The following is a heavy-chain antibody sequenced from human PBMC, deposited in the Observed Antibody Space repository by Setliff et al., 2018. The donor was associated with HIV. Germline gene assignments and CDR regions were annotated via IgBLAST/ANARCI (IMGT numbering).Heavy chain of an antibody. CDR1: GGSISSDNYY. V-gene: IGHV4-30-4*08. Sequence: SETLSLTCTVSGGSISSDNYYWSWIRQPPGKGLEWIGCIYYSGITYYNPSLKSRLTISVDTSKNQFSLKLSSVTAADTAVYYCARDEHYYDNIGYHSSWGQGTLVTVSS. CDR2: IYYSGIT. J-gene: IGHJ5*02. D-gene: IGHD3-22*01. CDR3: ARDEHYYDNIGYHSS.